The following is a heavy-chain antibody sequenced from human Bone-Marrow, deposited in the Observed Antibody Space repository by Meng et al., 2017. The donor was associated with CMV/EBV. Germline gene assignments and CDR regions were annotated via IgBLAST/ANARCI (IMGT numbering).Heavy chain of an antibody. Sequence: ETLSLTCAASGFTFSSYWMSWVRQAPGKGLEWVANIKQDGSEKYYVDSVKGRFTISRDNAEKSLYLQMNSLRAEDTAVYYCARGERGYSYGFYYYYGMDVWGQGTTVTVYS. V-gene: IGHV3-7*01. J-gene: IGHJ6*01. CDR3: ARGERGYSYGFYYYYGMDV. D-gene: IGHD5-18*01. CDR1: GFTFSSYW. CDR2: IKQDGSEK.